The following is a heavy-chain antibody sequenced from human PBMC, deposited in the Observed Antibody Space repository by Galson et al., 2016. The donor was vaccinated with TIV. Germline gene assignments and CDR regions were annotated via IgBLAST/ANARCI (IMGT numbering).Heavy chain of an antibody. CDR3: ARDVREYDYVWGSYPDY. CDR1: GFTFSAYS. J-gene: IGHJ4*02. D-gene: IGHD3-16*02. Sequence: SLRLSCAVSGFTFSAYSMHWVRQAPGKGLELVAVISYDRSNKYYTDSVKGRFTIARDNSKYTLYLQMNSLRVEDTAVYLCARDVREYDYVWGSYPDYWGQGTLVTVSP. V-gene: IGHV3-30*04. CDR2: ISYDRSNK.